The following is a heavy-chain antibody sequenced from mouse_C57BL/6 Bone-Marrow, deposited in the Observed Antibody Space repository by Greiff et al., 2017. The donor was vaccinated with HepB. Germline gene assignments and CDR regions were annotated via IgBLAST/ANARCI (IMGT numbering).Heavy chain of an antibody. J-gene: IGHJ4*01. CDR1: GFTFSSYT. Sequence: EVKVVESGGGLVKPGGSLKLSCAASGFTFSSYTMSWVRQTPEKRLEWVATISGGGGNTYYPDSVKGRFTISRDNAKNTLYLQMSSLRSEDTALYYCARLGLRRGGMDYWGQGTSVTVSS. D-gene: IGHD2-12*01. CDR3: ARLGLRRGGMDY. CDR2: ISGGGGNT. V-gene: IGHV5-9*01.